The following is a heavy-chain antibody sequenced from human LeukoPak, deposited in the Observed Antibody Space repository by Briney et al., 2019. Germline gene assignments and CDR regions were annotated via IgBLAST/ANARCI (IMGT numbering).Heavy chain of an antibody. CDR1: GGSISSYY. Sequence: SETLYLTCTVSGGSISSYYWSWIRQPPGKGLEWIGYIYYSGSTNYNPSLKSRVTISVDTSKNQFSLKLSSVTAADTAVYYCARVTGEGYFDYWGQGTLVTVSS. D-gene: IGHD7-27*01. CDR3: ARVTGEGYFDY. V-gene: IGHV4-59*01. CDR2: IYYSGST. J-gene: IGHJ4*02.